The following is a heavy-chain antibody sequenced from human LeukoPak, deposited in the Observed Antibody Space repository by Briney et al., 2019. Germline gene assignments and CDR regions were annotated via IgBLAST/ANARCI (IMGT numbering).Heavy chain of an antibody. CDR1: GFIFSDYW. D-gene: IGHD3-16*01. CDR3: ARDKGGPDY. J-gene: IGHJ4*02. CDR2: ITSDGSST. Sequence: GSLRLSCAASGFIFSDYWMHWVRHAPGKGLVWVSRITSDGSSTGYADSVKGRFTISRDNAKNTLYLQMNSLRVEDTAVYYCARDKGGPDYWGQGTLVTVSS. V-gene: IGHV3-74*01.